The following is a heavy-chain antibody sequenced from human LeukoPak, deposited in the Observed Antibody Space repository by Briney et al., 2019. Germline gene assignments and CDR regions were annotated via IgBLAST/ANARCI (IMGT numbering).Heavy chain of an antibody. CDR3: TTDYYDYVWGSYRPDY. CDR2: IKSKTDGETT. V-gene: IGHV3-15*01. Sequence: GGSLRLSCGASGFTFSTYWMYWVRQAPGQGLEWVARIKSKTDGETTDYAAPVKGRFTISRDDSKNTLYLQMNSLKTEDTAVYYCTTDYYDYVWGSYRPDYWGQGTLVTVSS. J-gene: IGHJ4*02. D-gene: IGHD3-16*02. CDR1: GFTFSTYW.